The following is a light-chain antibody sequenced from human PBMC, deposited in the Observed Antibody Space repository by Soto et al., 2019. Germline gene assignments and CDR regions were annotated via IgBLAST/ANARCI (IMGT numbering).Light chain of an antibody. CDR3: SSYTSSSTYV. CDR1: SSDVGGSNY. J-gene: IGLJ1*01. V-gene: IGLV2-14*01. Sequence: QSALTQPASVSGSPGQSITISCTGTSSDVGGSNYVSWYQQHPGKAPKLIISDVSYRPSGVSNRFSGSKSGNTASLTISGLQVEDEADYCCSSYTSSSTYVFGTGTKVTVL. CDR2: DVS.